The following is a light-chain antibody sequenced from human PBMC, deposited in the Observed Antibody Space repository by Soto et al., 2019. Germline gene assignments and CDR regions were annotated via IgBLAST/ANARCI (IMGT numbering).Light chain of an antibody. J-gene: IGKJ1*01. CDR1: RSISTW. Sequence: DIPMTQSPSTLSASVGDRITITCRASRSISTWLAWYQQKAGKAPKLLIYRAARFESGVPSRFSASGTGTEFTLSISSLQPDDFATYCCQAYHDYSWTFGQGTRVEIK. CDR3: QAYHDYSWT. CDR2: RAA. V-gene: IGKV1-5*03.